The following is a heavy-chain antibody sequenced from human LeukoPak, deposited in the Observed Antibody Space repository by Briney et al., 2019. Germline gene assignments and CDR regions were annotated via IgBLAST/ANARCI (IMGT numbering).Heavy chain of an antibody. CDR2: ISSSGSTI. CDR3: ARPRTVAVGWFDP. D-gene: IGHD6-19*01. V-gene: IGHV3-11*01. J-gene: IGHJ5*02. Sequence: PGGSLRLSCSASGFTFSDYYMSWIRQAPGKGLEWVSYISSSGSTIYYADSVKGRFTISRDNAKNSLYLQMNSLRAEDTAVYYCARPRTVAVGWFDPWGQGTLVTVSS. CDR1: GFTFSDYY.